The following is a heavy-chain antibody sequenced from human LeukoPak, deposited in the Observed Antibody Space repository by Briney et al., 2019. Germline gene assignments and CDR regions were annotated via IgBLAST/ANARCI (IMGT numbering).Heavy chain of an antibody. J-gene: IGHJ5*02. CDR2: EN. V-gene: IGHV4-30-2*01. CDR1: GGSVSSGPYY. CDR3: ASGNYYDSSGYRPWFDP. Sequence: SETLSLTCTVSGGSVSSGPYYWSWIRQPPGEGLEWIGWENYYNVSLKSRVTISVDRSKNQFSLKLSSVTAADTAVYYCASGNYYDSSGYRPWFDPWGQGTLVTVSS. D-gene: IGHD3-22*01.